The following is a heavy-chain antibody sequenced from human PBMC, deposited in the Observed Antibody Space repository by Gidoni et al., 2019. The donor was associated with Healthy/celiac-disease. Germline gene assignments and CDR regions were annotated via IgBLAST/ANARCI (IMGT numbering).Heavy chain of an antibody. J-gene: IGHJ4*02. Sequence: QVQLVESGGGVVQPGRSLRLSWAASGFTFSSYAMPWVRQAPGKGLAWLAVISADGSNKYYADSVKGRFTISRDNSKNTLFLQWNSLRAEDTAVYYCARAGLDHDMVVVPGTMTTEQGREFDQWGQGTLVTVSS. CDR3: ARAGLDHDMVVVPGTMTTEQGREFDQ. CDR1: GFTFSSYA. CDR2: ISADGSNK. D-gene: IGHD2-2*01. V-gene: IGHV3-30-3*01.